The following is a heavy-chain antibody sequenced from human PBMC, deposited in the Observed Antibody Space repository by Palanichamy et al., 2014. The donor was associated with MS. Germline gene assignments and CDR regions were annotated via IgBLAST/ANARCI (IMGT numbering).Heavy chain of an antibody. J-gene: IGHJ4*02. CDR2: ISWNGHFT. CDR3: AKGAGNGVVGGLGPDY. CDR1: GFTFDDYT. V-gene: IGHV3-43*01. D-gene: IGHD3-10*01. Sequence: EVQLVEVGGRSWYRPGGSVRLSCAASGFTFDDYTMHWIRQGPAKGLEWVSLISWNGHFTYYADSVKGRFTISRDNNRNSLYLQMNSLRTEDTAFYYCAKGAGNGVVGGLGPDYWGQGTLVTVSS.